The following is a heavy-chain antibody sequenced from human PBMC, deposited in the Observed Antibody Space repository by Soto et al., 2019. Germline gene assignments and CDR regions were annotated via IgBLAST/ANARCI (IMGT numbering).Heavy chain of an antibody. CDR3: AKDGYFDWYFDY. V-gene: IGHV3-30*18. J-gene: IGHJ4*02. D-gene: IGHD3-9*01. CDR2: ISYDGSNK. CDR1: GFTFSSYG. Sequence: GGSLRLSCAASGFTFSSYGMHWVRQAPGKGLEWVAVISYDGSNKYYADSVKGRFTISRDNSKNTLYLQMNSLRAEDTAVYYCAKDGYFDWYFDYWGQGTLVTVSS.